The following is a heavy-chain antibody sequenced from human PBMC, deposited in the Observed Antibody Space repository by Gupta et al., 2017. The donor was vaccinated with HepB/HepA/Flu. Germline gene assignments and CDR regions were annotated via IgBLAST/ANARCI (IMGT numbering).Heavy chain of an antibody. D-gene: IGHD5-24*01. CDR1: GGPIRPVY. CDR2: LKYRGNT. Sequence: VHPPESGPGLSKPSKPLPPPFTASGGPIRPVYCSCFRQPPGKGLEWNGYLKYRGNTNYHSSLKSRVTMSIDTSKNQFSLKLTSVTSADTAVYYFARDESADGYNPNAFDYWGQGTLVTVSS. J-gene: IGHJ4*02. CDR3: ARDESADGYNPNAFDY. V-gene: IGHV4-59*01.